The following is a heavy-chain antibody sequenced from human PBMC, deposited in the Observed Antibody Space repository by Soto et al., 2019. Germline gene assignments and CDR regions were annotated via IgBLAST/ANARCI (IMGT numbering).Heavy chain of an antibody. CDR2: IFTGGDT. Sequence: GGSLRLSCAASGFSVSTNYMSWVRQAPGKGLEWVSVIFTGGDTYSADSVKGRFTISRDNSKNTLYLEMNSPRAEDTAVYYCAKEQLGYCSGGSCYMIDYWGRGTLVTVSS. D-gene: IGHD2-15*01. CDR3: AKEQLGYCSGGSCYMIDY. J-gene: IGHJ4*02. CDR1: GFSVSTNY. V-gene: IGHV3-53*05.